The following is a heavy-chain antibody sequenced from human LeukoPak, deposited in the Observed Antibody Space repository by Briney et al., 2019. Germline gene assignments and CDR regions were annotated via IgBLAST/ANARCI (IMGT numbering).Heavy chain of an antibody. D-gene: IGHD6-19*01. V-gene: IGHV3-49*04. CDR3: TRTPIPVAGTIWFDP. CDR1: GFTFCDYA. J-gene: IGHJ5*02. CDR2: IRSKAYGGTT. Sequence: GGSLRLSCTASGFTFCDYAMRWVSQAPGKGLEWVGFIRSKAYGGTTEYAGSVKGRFTISRDDSKSIAYLQMNSLKTEDTAVYYCTRTPIPVAGTIWFDPWGQGTLVTVSS.